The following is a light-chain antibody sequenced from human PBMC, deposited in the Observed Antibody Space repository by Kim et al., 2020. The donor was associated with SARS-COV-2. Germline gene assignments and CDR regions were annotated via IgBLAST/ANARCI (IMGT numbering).Light chain of an antibody. CDR2: NVI. Sequence: QSALTQPRSVSGSPGQSVTISCSGTSSDVGGYNFVSWYQHYPGKAPKLVMYNVIRRPSGVPDRFSGSKSGNTASLTISGLQAEDEADYYCCSYAGSYTFDVLFGGGTQLTVL. V-gene: IGLV2-11*01. CDR3: CSYAGSYTFDVL. CDR1: SSDVGGYNF. J-gene: IGLJ2*01.